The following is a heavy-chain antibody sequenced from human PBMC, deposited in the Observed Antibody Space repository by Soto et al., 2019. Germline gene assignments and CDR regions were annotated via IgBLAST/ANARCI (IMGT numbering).Heavy chain of an antibody. CDR1: GGTSGSLS. V-gene: IGHV1-69*17. CDR2: ITPLFGIP. CDR3: ARDTHSAGGWFDT. D-gene: IGHD2-15*01. Sequence: QVQLVQSGAEVKKPGSSVKVSCKASGGTSGSLSITWVRQAPGQGLEWMGGITPLFGIPNYPQKFQGRLTITADKSTCTAYLELSSLRSEDTAVYYCARDTHSAGGWFDTWGRGTLVTVSS. J-gene: IGHJ5*02.